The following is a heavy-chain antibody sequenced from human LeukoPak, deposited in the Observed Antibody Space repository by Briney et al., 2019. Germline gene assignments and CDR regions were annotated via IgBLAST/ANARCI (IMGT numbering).Heavy chain of an antibody. D-gene: IGHD2-21*01. J-gene: IGHJ6*02. CDR1: GYTFTSYG. V-gene: IGHV1-18*01. CDR2: ISAYNGNT. Sequence: ASVKVSCKASGYTFTSYGISRVRQAPGQGLEWMGWISAYNGNTNYAQKLQGRVTMTTDTSTSTAYMELRSLRSDDTAVYYCARENRSILWRYGMDVWGQGTTVTVSS. CDR3: ARENRSILWRYGMDV.